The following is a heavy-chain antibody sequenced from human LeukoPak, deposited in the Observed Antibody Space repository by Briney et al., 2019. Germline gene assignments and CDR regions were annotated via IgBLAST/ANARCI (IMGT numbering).Heavy chain of an antibody. CDR1: GYTFTSYY. CDR3: AREVTRPTVTTRTSWFDP. CDR2: INPSGGST. V-gene: IGHV1-46*01. J-gene: IGHJ5*02. Sequence: ASVKVSCKASGYTFTSYYMHWVRQAPGQGLEGMGIINPSGGSTSYAQKFQGRVTMTRDTSTSTVYMELSSLRSEDTAVYYCAREVTRPTVTTRTSWFDPWGQGTLVTVSS. D-gene: IGHD4-17*01.